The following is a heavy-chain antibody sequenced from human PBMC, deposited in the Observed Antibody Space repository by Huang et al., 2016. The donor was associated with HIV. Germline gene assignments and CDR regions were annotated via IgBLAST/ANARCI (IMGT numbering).Heavy chain of an antibody. V-gene: IGHV1-46*02. CDR1: GHTFNNYY. Sequence: QVQLVQSGAEVKKPGASVKVSCKASGHTFNNYYMHWVRHAPGQGLEWMGVIQPGGDSTTFPPRFQGRVSMTRDTSTSTVYMEVTSLRSGDTALYYCALLYDSSSVDYWGQGTLVTVSS. CDR2: IQPGGDST. CDR3: ALLYDSSSVDY. J-gene: IGHJ4*02. D-gene: IGHD3-22*01.